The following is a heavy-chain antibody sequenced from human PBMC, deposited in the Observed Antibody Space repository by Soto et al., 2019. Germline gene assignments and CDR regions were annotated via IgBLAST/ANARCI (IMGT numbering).Heavy chain of an antibody. CDR1: GFTVSSNV. J-gene: IGHJ6*02. CDR2: IYNNGST. Sequence: PGGSLRLSCAVFGFTVSSNVMSWVRQAPGKGLEWVSVIYNNGSTYYADAVKGRFTISRDNSKSTLYLQMNSLRAEDTAVYYCGKGRSYYYYYGVDVWGQGTTVTVSS. CDR3: GKGRSYYYYYGVDV. V-gene: IGHV3-53*01. D-gene: IGHD1-26*01.